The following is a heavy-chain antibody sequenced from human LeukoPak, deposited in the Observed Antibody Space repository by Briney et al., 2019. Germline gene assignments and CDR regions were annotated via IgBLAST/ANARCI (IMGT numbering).Heavy chain of an antibody. V-gene: IGHV3-43*02. CDR1: GFIFDDYA. Sequence: GGSLRLSCAAPGFIFDDYAIHWVRQAPGKGLEWVSLISGDGGSTFYADSVKGRFTISRDNSKNSLYLQMSGLRSEDTALYYCARESERSGWYDYWGQGTLVTVSS. CDR2: ISGDGGST. CDR3: ARESERSGWYDY. J-gene: IGHJ4*02. D-gene: IGHD6-19*01.